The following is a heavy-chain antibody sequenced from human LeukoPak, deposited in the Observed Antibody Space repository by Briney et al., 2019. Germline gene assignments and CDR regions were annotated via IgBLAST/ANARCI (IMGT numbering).Heavy chain of an antibody. Sequence: SETLSLTCTVSGGPISSYYWSWIRQPPGKGLEWIGYIYYSGSTNYNPSLKSRVTISVDTSKNQFSLKLSSVTAADTAVYYCAREGHYSDYYYGMDVWGQGTTVTVSS. J-gene: IGHJ6*02. CDR3: AREGHYSDYYYGMDV. CDR2: IYYSGST. D-gene: IGHD4-4*01. V-gene: IGHV4-59*01. CDR1: GGPISSYY.